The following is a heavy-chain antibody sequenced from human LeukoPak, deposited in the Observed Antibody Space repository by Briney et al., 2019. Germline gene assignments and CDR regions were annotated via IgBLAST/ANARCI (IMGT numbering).Heavy chain of an antibody. V-gene: IGHV3-7*01. J-gene: IGHJ4*02. CDR1: GFTFSNYW. Sequence: PGGSLRLSCAASGFTFSNYWMSWVRQAPGKGLECLANINQDGSEMYYVDSVKGRFTISRDNGKNSLYLQINSLRADDTAVYYCARDCSGAAGCDYWGQGTLVTVSS. CDR3: ARDCSGAAGCDY. CDR2: INQDGSEM. D-gene: IGHD3-10*02.